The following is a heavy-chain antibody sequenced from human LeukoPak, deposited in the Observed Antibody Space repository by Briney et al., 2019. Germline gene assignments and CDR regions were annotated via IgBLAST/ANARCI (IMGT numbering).Heavy chain of an antibody. Sequence: PSETLSLTCSVSGNSISGGHYWGWIRQTPGKGLEWIGSIYLSGTTYYNPSLKSRVTISVDTSKNQFSLELSSVTAADTAVYFCARIFIFSSFSSYFDHWGQGTLVTVRS. CDR2: IYLSGTT. CDR1: GNSISGGHY. V-gene: IGHV4-38-2*02. CDR3: ARIFIFSSFSSYFDH. J-gene: IGHJ4*02. D-gene: IGHD2-15*01.